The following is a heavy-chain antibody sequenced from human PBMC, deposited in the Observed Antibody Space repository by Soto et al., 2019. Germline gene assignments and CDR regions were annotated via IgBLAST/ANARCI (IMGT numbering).Heavy chain of an antibody. D-gene: IGHD3-10*01. CDR1: GFPFSAYW. V-gene: IGHV3-74*03. CDR2: SNSDASST. J-gene: IGHJ1*01. Sequence: EVQLVESGGGLVQPGGSLILSCTASGFPFSAYWMHWVRQAPGKGLVWISRSNSDASSTTYADSVKGRFTISRVNAENTMLLQMNSLRVDDTAVYYCARGYYGSEGTEYFQHWGRGTLVSVSS. CDR3: ARGYYGSEGTEYFQH.